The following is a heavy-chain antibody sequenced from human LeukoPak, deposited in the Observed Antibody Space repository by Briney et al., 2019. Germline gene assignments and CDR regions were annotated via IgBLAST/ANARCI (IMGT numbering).Heavy chain of an antibody. CDR3: TRVGYIDEGIDY. D-gene: IGHD5-24*01. Sequence: GGSLRLSCVAPGFPFSSYWMAWVRQAPGQGLEWVANIKQDGSKKSYVDSVKGRFTISRDNAKNSLYLQMNSLRAEDTAIYYCTRVGYIDEGIDYWGQGTLVTVSS. V-gene: IGHV3-7*04. CDR2: IKQDGSKK. CDR1: GFPFSSYW. J-gene: IGHJ4*02.